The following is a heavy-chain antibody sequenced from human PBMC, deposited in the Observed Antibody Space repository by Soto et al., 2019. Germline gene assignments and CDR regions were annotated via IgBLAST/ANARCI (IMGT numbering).Heavy chain of an antibody. CDR1: GGSISSYY. V-gene: IGHV4-59*01. Sequence: PSETLSLTCTVSGGSISSYYWSWIRQPPGKGLEWIGYIYYSGSTNYNPSLKSRVTISGDTPKNQFSLKLSSVTAADTAVYYCARARGGYFDYWGQGTLVTVSS. CDR2: IYYSGST. CDR3: ARARGGYFDY. J-gene: IGHJ4*02.